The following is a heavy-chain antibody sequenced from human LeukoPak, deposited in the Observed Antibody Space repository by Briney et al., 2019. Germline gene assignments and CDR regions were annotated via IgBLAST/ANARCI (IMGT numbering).Heavy chain of an antibody. D-gene: IGHD7-27*01. V-gene: IGHV3-48*03. CDR3: ARDPGDYYYHYMDV. CDR1: GFTFSSYE. J-gene: IGHJ6*03. CDR2: ISSSGGTT. Sequence: SGGSLRLSCAASGFTFSSYEMNWVRQAPGKGLEWVSYISSSGGTTYYADSVKGRFTISRDNAKNSLYLQMNSLRAEDTAVYYCARDPGDYYYHYMDVWGKGTTVTVSS.